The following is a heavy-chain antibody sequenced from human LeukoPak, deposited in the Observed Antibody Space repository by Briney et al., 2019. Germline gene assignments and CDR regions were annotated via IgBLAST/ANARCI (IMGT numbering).Heavy chain of an antibody. D-gene: IGHD3-3*01. CDR2: IYYSGST. J-gene: IGHJ5*02. CDR1: GFTVSSNY. CDR3: ARGPRGSSYYDFWSGYYGNWFDP. V-gene: IGHV4-59*02. Sequence: PGGSLRLSCAASGFTVSSNYMSWVRQTPGKGLEWIGYIYYSGSTNYNPSLKSRVTMSVDTSKNQFSLKLSSVTAADTAVYYCARGPRGSSYYDFWSGYYGNWFDPWGQGTLVTVSS.